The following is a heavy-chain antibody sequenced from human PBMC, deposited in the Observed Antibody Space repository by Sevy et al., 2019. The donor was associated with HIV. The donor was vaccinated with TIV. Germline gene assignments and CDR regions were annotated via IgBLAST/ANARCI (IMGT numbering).Heavy chain of an antibody. CDR3: AKVRAPSGSGSPALYGMDV. V-gene: IGHV3-23*01. J-gene: IGHJ6*02. CDR2: ISGSGGST. D-gene: IGHD3-10*01. Sequence: GGSLRLSCAASGFTFSSYAMSWVRQAPGKGLEWVSAISGSGGSTYYADSVKGRFTISGDNSKNTLYLQMNSLRAEDTAVYYCAKVRAPSGSGSPALYGMDVWGQGTTVTVSS. CDR1: GFTFSSYA.